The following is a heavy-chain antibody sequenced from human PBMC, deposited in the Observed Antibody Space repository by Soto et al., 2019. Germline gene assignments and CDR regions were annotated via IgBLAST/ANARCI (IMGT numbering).Heavy chain of an antibody. V-gene: IGHV4-4*02. Sequence: QVQLQESGPGLVKPSGTLSLTCAVSSGSISSSNWWSWVRQPPGKGLEWIGEIYHSGSTNYNPSLKSRFTLSVDTSKLQFSLKLSSVTAADTAVYYCARGVAKDYDILPGYYFTGGGFDPWGQGTLVTVSS. CDR1: SGSISSSNW. J-gene: IGHJ5*02. D-gene: IGHD3-9*01. CDR2: IYHSGST. CDR3: ARGVAKDYDILPGYYFTGGGFDP.